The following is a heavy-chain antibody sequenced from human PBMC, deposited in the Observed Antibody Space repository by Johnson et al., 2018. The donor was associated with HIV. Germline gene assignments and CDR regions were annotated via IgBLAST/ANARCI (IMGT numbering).Heavy chain of an antibody. CDR2: IKQDGSEK. D-gene: IGHD3-10*01. CDR3: AKDRQPANYGAFDV. CDR1: GFTFSSYW. Sequence: VQLVESGGRVVQPGRSLRLSCAASGFTFSSYWMSWVRQAPGKGLEWVANIKQDGSEKYYVDSVKGRFTISRDNAKNSLYLQMNSLRAEDTAIYYCAKDRQPANYGAFDVWGQGTMVTVSS. V-gene: IGHV3-7*03. J-gene: IGHJ3*01.